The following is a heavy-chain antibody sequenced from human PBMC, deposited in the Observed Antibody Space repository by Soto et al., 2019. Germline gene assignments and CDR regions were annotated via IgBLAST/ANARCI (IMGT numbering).Heavy chain of an antibody. J-gene: IGHJ5*02. D-gene: IGHD6-19*01. CDR2: VYYSGAT. Sequence: QLQLQESGPGLVKPSETLSLTCTVSGGSISTSRYYWAWIRQPPGKGLEWIGNVYYSGATYYNPSLKGRVPISVDTSKTQFSLQASSVTAADTAVYYCARHSQAVSGIYIWFDPWGQGTLVTVSS. CDR1: GGSISTSRYY. CDR3: ARHSQAVSGIYIWFDP. V-gene: IGHV4-39*01.